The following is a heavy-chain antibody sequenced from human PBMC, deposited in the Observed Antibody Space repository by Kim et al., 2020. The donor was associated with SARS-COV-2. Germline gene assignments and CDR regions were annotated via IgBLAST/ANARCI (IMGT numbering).Heavy chain of an antibody. Sequence: GSLRLSCAASGFTFSSYSMNWVRQAPGKGLEWVSSISSSSSYIYYADSVKGRFTISRDNAKNSLYLQMNSLRAEDTAVYYCARDRDYYDSSGEPLYYYGMDVWGQGTTVTVSS. D-gene: IGHD3-22*01. J-gene: IGHJ6*02. CDR1: GFTFSSYS. CDR3: ARDRDYYDSSGEPLYYYGMDV. V-gene: IGHV3-21*01. CDR2: ISSSSSYI.